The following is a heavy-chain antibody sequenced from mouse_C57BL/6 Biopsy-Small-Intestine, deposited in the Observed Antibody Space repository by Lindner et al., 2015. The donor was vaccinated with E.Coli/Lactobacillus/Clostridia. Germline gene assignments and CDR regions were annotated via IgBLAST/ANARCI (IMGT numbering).Heavy chain of an antibody. CDR2: INPKNGGA. Sequence: VQLQESGPELVMPGASVKMSCRASGYTFTDYNMHWMKQSHDKSFEWIGYINPKNGGATYNQNFKGKATLTVNKSSSTAYMEFRSLTSEDSAFYYCAGYGYDFDFWGQGTTLTVSS. CDR1: GYTFTDYN. V-gene: IGHV1-22*01. CDR3: AGYGYDFDF. D-gene: IGHD2-2*01. J-gene: IGHJ2*01.